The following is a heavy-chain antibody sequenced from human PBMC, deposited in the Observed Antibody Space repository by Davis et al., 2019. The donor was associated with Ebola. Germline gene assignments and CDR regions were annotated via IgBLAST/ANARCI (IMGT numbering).Heavy chain of an antibody. Sequence: AASVKVSCKASGYTFTSYGISWVRQAPGQGLEWMGWISAYNGNTSYAQKLQGRVTMTTDTSTSTAYMELRSLRSDDTAVYYCARAPTTVARRNWFDPWGQGTLVTVSS. CDR1: GYTFTSYG. CDR2: ISAYNGNT. J-gene: IGHJ5*02. V-gene: IGHV1-18*01. CDR3: ARAPTTVARRNWFDP. D-gene: IGHD4-17*01.